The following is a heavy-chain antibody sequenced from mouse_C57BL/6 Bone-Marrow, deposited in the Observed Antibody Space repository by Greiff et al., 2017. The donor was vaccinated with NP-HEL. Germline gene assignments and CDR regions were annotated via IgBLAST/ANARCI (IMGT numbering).Heavy chain of an antibody. CDR2: IDPEDGET. CDR3: ARSDGNSYYFDD. Sequence: EVQLQQSGAELVKPGASVKLSCTASGFNIKDYYMHWVKQRTEQGLEWIGRIDPEDGETKYAPKFQGKATITSDTSSNTAYLQLSSLTSEATAVYDCARSDGNSYYFDDWGQGTTLTVSS. CDR1: GFNIKDYY. D-gene: IGHD2-3*01. V-gene: IGHV14-2*01. J-gene: IGHJ2*01.